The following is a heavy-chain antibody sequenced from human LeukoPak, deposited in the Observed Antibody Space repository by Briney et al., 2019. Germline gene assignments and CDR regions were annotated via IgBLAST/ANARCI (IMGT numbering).Heavy chain of an antibody. V-gene: IGHV4-59*08. Sequence: SETLSLTCTVSGGSISIYYWNWIRQPPGKGLEWIGYIHYNGSTSYNPSLKSRVTISLDTSKSQFSLKVTSVTAADTAVYYCAGGVPARSWGQGTLVTVSP. CDR3: AGGVPARS. CDR1: GGSISIYY. J-gene: IGHJ5*02. CDR2: IHYNGST. D-gene: IGHD2-15*01.